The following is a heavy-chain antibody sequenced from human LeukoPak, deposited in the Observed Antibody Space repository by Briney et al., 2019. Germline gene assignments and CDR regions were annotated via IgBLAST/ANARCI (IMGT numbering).Heavy chain of an antibody. CDR3: ARGVPGSYTPRGYFDY. D-gene: IGHD1-26*01. CDR2: LYYSGST. Sequence: PSETLSLTCTVSGGSISSSTYYWGWIRQPPGRGLEWIGSLYYSGSTYNNPSLKSRVTISVDTSKNQFSLKLTSVTAADTAVYYCARGVPGSYTPRGYFDYWGQGTLVTVSS. CDR1: GGSISSSTYY. V-gene: IGHV4-39*07. J-gene: IGHJ4*02.